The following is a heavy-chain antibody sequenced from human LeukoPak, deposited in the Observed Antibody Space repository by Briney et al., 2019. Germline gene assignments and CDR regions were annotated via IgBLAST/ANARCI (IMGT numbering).Heavy chain of an antibody. Sequence: SQTLSLTCTVSGGSISSGGYYWSWIRQHPGKGLEWVGYIYYSGSTYYNPSLKSRVTISVDTSKNQFSLKLSSVTAADTAVYYCAGAGYSYGLGIFDYWGQGTLVTVSS. CDR2: IYYSGST. D-gene: IGHD5-18*01. V-gene: IGHV4-31*03. CDR1: GGSISSGGYY. CDR3: AGAGYSYGLGIFDY. J-gene: IGHJ4*02.